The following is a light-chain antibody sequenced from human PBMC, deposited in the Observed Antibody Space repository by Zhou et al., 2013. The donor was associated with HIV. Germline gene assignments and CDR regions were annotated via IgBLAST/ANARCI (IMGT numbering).Light chain of an antibody. Sequence: DIQMTQSPSILSASIGDRVTISCRASQNISSWLAWYQQKPGKAPKVLIYKASTLESGVPSRFSGSQSGTEFALTITGLQPDDFATYYCLEYSTYLWTFGQGTQVDI. CDR3: LEYSTYLWT. V-gene: IGKV1-5*03. J-gene: IGKJ1*01. CDR2: KAS. CDR1: QNISSW.